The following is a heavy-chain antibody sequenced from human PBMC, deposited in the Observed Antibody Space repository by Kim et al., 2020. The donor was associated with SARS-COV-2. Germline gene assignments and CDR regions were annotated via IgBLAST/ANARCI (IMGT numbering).Heavy chain of an antibody. J-gene: IGHJ5*02. Sequence: SETLSLTCTVSGGSLSNYYWNWIRQPPGKELEWVGYIFYSGTTNYSPSLKSRVTISLDTSKNQFSLKLTSVTAADTAVYFCARGGTNQLAQAWGQGRLVT. CDR3: ARGGTNQLAQA. D-gene: IGHD1-1*01. CDR1: GGSLSNYY. CDR2: IFYSGTT. V-gene: IGHV4-59*13.